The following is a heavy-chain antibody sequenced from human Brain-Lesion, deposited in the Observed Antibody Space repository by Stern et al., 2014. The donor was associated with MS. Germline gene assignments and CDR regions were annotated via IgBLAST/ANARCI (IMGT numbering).Heavy chain of an antibody. D-gene: IGHD3-22*01. CDR2: INPKSGGT. J-gene: IGHJ4*02. CDR1: GYTFTGYY. Sequence: QVQLVQSGAEVKKPGASVKVSCKASGYTFTGYYMHWVRQAPGQGLERMGCINPKSGGTNYAQKFQGWVTITRDTSINTAYMELSRLRSDDTAVYYCATYYYDSTGYNDFWGQGTLVTVSS. V-gene: IGHV1-2*04. CDR3: ATYYYDSTGYNDF.